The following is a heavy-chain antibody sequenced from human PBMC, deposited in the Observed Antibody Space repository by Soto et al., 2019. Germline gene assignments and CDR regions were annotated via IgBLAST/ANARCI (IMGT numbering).Heavy chain of an antibody. CDR1: GGSISSGDYY. V-gene: IGHV4-30-4*01. J-gene: IGHJ4*02. CDR2: IYYSGST. CDR3: ARVRSSYYDFWSGPIGRYYFDY. D-gene: IGHD3-3*01. Sequence: QVQLQESGPGLVKPSQTLSLTCTVSGGSISSGDYYWSWIRQPPGKGLEWIGYIYYSGSTYYNPYLKSRVTMSVDTSKNQFSLKLSSVTAADTAVYYCARVRSSYYDFWSGPIGRYYFDYWGQGTLVTVSS.